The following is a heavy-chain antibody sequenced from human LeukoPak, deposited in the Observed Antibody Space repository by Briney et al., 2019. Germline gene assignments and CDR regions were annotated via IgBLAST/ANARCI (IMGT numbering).Heavy chain of an antibody. CDR3: ARSTGRWPNPSYFDY. J-gene: IGHJ4*02. CDR1: GYSFTSHW. Sequence: GESLKISCKGSGYSFTSHWIGWVRQMPGKGLEWMGIIYPDDSDTRYSPSLQGQVTISAGKSISTAYLQWSSLKASDTAMYYCARSTGRWPNPSYFDYWGQGTLVTVSS. CDR2: IYPDDSDT. D-gene: IGHD5-24*01. V-gene: IGHV5-51*01.